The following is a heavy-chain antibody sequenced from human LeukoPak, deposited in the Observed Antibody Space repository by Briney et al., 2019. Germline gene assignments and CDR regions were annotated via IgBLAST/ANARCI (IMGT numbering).Heavy chain of an antibody. CDR2: IKQDGSEK. CDR1: GFTFSNYA. J-gene: IGHJ4*02. V-gene: IGHV3-7*01. Sequence: GGSLRLSCAASGFTFSNYAMTWVRQAPGKGLEWVANIKQDGSEKYYVDSVKGRFTISRDNAKNSLYLQMNSLRAEDTAVYYCARRYFDYWGQGTLVTVSS. CDR3: ARRYFDY.